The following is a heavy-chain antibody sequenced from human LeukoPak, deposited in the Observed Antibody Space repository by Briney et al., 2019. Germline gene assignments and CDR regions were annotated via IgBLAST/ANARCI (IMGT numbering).Heavy chain of an antibody. J-gene: IGHJ4*02. D-gene: IGHD3-10*01. V-gene: IGHV4-39*01. CDR3: ATHKEGSYFES. CDR2: IYYFGGA. CDR1: GGSITSQPYY. Sequence: SETLSLTCSVSGGSITSQPYYGGWIRQSPTTGLEGSGSIYYFGGAYYRPSLLSRASLSIDTSKNQISLNLTSVTATDTAVYYCATHKEGSYFESWGQGTLVTVSS.